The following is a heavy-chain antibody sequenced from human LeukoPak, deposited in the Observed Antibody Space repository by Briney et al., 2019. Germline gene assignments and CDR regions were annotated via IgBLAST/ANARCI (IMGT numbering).Heavy chain of an antibody. CDR1: GYTFTSYA. CDR3: ARVRTYSSGPFGY. J-gene: IGHJ4*02. Sequence: GASVKVSCKASGYTFTSYAMHWVRQAPGQRLERMGWINAGNGNTKYSQKFQGRVTITRDTSASTAYVELSSLRSEDTAVYYCARVRTYSSGPFGYWGQGTLVTVSS. V-gene: IGHV1-3*01. D-gene: IGHD6-19*01. CDR2: INAGNGNT.